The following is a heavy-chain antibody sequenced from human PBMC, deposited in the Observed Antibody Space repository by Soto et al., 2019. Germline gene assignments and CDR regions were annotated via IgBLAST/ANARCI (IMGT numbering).Heavy chain of an antibody. V-gene: IGHV4-39*01. J-gene: IGHJ4*02. D-gene: IGHD2-15*01. CDR2: IYYSGST. CDR3: ARGYCSGGSCYWGDY. Sequence: QLLESGPGLVKPSETLSLTCTVSGGSISSSSYYWGWIRQPPGKGLEWIGSIYYSGSTYYNPSLKSRVTISVDTSKNQFSLKLSSVTAADTAVYYCARGYCSGGSCYWGDYWGQGTLVTVSS. CDR1: GGSISSSSYY.